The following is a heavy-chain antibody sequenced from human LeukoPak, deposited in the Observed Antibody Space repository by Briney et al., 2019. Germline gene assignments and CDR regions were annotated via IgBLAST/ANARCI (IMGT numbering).Heavy chain of an antibody. V-gene: IGHV3-21*01. Sequence: PGGSLRLSCAASGFTFSSNSMNCVRQAPGKGLEWVSSISSSGSYIFHADSVKGRFTISRDKAKNSLYLQMNSLRAEDTAVYYCAREGGINNGDLDYWGQGTLVSVS. CDR1: GFTFSSNS. J-gene: IGHJ4*02. CDR2: ISSSGSYI. D-gene: IGHD1/OR15-1a*01. CDR3: AREGGINNGDLDY.